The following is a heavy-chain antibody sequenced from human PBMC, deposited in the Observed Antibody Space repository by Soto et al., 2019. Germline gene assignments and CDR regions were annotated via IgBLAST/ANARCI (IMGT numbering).Heavy chain of an antibody. V-gene: IGHV3-7*01. Sequence: GGSLRLSCAASGFTFSSYWMSWVRQAPGQRLEWVANIKQGGSEKYYVDSVKGRFTISRDNAKNSLYLQMNSLRAEDTAVYYCATVTTVDYYFDYWGQGTLVTVSS. CDR2: IKQGGSEK. D-gene: IGHD4-17*01. CDR3: ATVTTVDYYFDY. J-gene: IGHJ4*02. CDR1: GFTFSSYW.